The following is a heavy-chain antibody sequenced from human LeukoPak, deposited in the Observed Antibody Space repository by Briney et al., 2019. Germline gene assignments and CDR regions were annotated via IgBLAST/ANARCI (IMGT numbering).Heavy chain of an antibody. V-gene: IGHV4-30-4*08. CDR1: GGSISSGDYY. Sequence: SQTLSLTXTVSGGSISSGDYYWSWIRQPPGKGLEWIGYIYYSGSTYYNPSLKSRVTISVDTSKNQFSLKLSSVTAADTAVYYCARVVEVPAASPGYFQHWGQGTLVTVSS. CDR2: IYYSGST. J-gene: IGHJ1*01. CDR3: ARVVEVPAASPGYFQH. D-gene: IGHD2-2*01.